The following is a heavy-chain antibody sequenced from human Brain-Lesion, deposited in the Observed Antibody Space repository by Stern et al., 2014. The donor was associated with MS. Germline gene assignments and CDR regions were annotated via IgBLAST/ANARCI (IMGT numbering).Heavy chain of an antibody. J-gene: IGHJ5*01. CDR1: GDSVSSNSAA. V-gene: IGHV6-1*01. CDR3: AKGYNWFDS. CDR2: TYYRSKWYY. Sequence: QVQLQQSGPGLMKPSQTLALTCAISGDSVSSNSAAWNWIPQSPSRGLVWLGRTYYRSKWYYQYAESVKSRIPNNADTSTNQFSLQLNSVTPEDTAVYLCAKGYNWFDSWGQGTVVTVS.